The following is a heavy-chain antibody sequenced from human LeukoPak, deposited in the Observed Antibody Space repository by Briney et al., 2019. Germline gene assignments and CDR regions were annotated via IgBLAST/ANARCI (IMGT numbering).Heavy chain of an antibody. Sequence: GTSVKVSCKASGFTFTSSAVQWVRQAGGQRLEWIGWIVVGSGNTNYAQKFQGRVTMTEDTSTDTAYMELSSLRSEDTAVYYCARIRSGSYGEYYFDYWGQGTLVTVSS. J-gene: IGHJ4*02. CDR2: IVVGSGNT. CDR3: ARIRSGSYGEYYFDY. V-gene: IGHV1-58*01. D-gene: IGHD3-10*01. CDR1: GFTFTSSA.